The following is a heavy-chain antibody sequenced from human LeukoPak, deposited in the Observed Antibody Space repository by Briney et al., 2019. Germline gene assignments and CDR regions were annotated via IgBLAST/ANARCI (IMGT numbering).Heavy chain of an antibody. V-gene: IGHV3-9*01. CDR3: AKDFQDYGDHTFDY. CDR2: ISWNSGSI. D-gene: IGHD4-17*01. J-gene: IGHJ4*02. CDR1: GFTFDDYA. Sequence: PGGSLRLSCAASGFTFDDYAMHWVRQAPGKGLEWVSGISWNSGSIGYADSVKGRFTISRDNAKNSLYLQMNSLRAEDTALYYCAKDFQDYGDHTFDYWGQGTLVTVSS.